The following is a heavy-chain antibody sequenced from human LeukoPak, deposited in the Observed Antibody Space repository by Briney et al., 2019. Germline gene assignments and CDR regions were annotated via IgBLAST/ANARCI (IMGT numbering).Heavy chain of an antibody. J-gene: IGHJ4*02. CDR1: GGSFSGYY. D-gene: IGHD5-18*01. CDR3: ARHGYSSLYY. CDR2: INHSGST. V-gene: IGHV4-34*01. Sequence: SETLSLTCAVYGGSFSGYYWSWIRQPPGKGLEWIGEINHSGSTNYNPSLKSRVTISVDTSKNQFSLKLSSVTAADTAVYCCARHGYSSLYYWGQGTLVTVSS.